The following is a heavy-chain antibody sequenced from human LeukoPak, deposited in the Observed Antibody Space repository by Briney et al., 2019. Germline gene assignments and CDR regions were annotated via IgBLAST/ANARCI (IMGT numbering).Heavy chain of an antibody. CDR1: GVTFSGYG. V-gene: IGHV3-30*18. CDR3: AKGPSRYYYDISGYYLGELDC. Sequence: PGGSPRLSCAASGVTFSGYGMRWGSEAPGKGLEWRAVISYDGSNKSYADSLKDRVAISRDNSKNTLYLQMNSLRAEDTAVYYCAKGPSRYYYDISGYYLGELDCWGQGSLVTVSS. J-gene: IGHJ4*02. CDR2: ISYDGSNK. D-gene: IGHD3-22*01.